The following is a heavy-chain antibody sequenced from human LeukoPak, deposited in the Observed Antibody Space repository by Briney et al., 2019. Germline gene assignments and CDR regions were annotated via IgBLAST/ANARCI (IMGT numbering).Heavy chain of an antibody. CDR1: GGSISSYY. D-gene: IGHD1-1*01. Sequence: PSETLSLTCSVSGGSISSYYWNWIRQTPGKELQWIGYTHYSGSTNYNPSLKSRVSISVDTSKNQFSLKLSSVTAADTALYYCARGNAYNWRFDFWGQGTLVTVSS. CDR2: THYSGST. V-gene: IGHV4-59*01. CDR3: ARGNAYNWRFDF. J-gene: IGHJ4*02.